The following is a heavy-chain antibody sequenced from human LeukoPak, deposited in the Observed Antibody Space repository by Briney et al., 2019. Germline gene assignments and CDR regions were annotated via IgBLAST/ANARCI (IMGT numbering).Heavy chain of an antibody. CDR3: AKDIASHSEHCFDI. CDR2: ISSSGSAI. J-gene: IGHJ3*02. Sequence: GGSLRLSCAASGFIVSDYYMNWIRQAPGKGLEWVSYISSSGSAIYYADSVKGRFTISRDNSKNTLYLQMNSLRAEDTAVYYCAKDIASHSEHCFDIWGQGTMVTVSS. CDR1: GFIVSDYY. D-gene: IGHD1-14*01. V-gene: IGHV3-11*01.